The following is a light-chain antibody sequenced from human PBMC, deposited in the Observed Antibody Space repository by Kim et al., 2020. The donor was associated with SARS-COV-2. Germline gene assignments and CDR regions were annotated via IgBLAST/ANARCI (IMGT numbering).Light chain of an antibody. CDR3: NSRDSSGNHRYV. J-gene: IGLJ1*01. CDR2: GKN. CDR1: SLRSYY. Sequence: ELTQDPAVSVALGQTVRITCQGDSLRSYYASWYQQKPGQAPVLVIYGKNNRPSGIPDRFSGSSSGNTASLTITGAQAEDEADYYCNSRDSSGNHRYVFGTGTQLTVL. V-gene: IGLV3-19*01.